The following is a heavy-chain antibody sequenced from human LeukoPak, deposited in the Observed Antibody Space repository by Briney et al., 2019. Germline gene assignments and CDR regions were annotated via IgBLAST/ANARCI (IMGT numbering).Heavy chain of an antibody. CDR2: INPNSGGT. CDR3: AREEDTAMVTDWFDP. J-gene: IGHJ5*02. V-gene: IGHV1-2*06. Sequence: ASVKVSCKASGYTFTGSYMHWVRQAPGQGLEWTGRINPNSGGTYYAQKFQGRVTMTRDTSIITVYMELTRLRSDDTAVYYRAREEDTAMVTDWFDPWGQGTLVTVSS. CDR1: GYTFTGSY. D-gene: IGHD5-18*01.